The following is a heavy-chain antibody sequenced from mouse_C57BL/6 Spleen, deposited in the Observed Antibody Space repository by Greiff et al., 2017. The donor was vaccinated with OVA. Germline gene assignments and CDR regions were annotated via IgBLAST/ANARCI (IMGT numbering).Heavy chain of an antibody. V-gene: IGHV5-17*01. CDR3: ARPRYGSSPSAMDY. J-gene: IGHJ4*01. CDR1: GFTFSDYG. Sequence: EVKVVESGGGLVKPGGSLKLSCAASGFTFSDYGMHWVRQAPEKGLEWVAYISSGSSTIYYADTVKGRFTISRDNAKNTLFLQMTSLRSEDTAMYYCARPRYGSSPSAMDYWGQGTSVTVSS. D-gene: IGHD1-1*01. CDR2: ISSGSSTI.